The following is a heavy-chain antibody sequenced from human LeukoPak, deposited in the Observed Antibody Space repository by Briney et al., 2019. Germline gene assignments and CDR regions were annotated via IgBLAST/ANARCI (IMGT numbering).Heavy chain of an antibody. CDR1: GGSISSSSYY. CDR2: IYYSGST. V-gene: IGHV4-39*07. D-gene: IGHD1-26*01. Sequence: SETLSLTCTVSGGSISSSSYYRGWIRQPPGKGLEWIGSIYYSGSTNYNPSLKSRVTISVDTSKNQFSLKLSSVTAADTAVYYCARVVGASFDYWGQGTLVTVSS. J-gene: IGHJ4*02. CDR3: ARVVGASFDY.